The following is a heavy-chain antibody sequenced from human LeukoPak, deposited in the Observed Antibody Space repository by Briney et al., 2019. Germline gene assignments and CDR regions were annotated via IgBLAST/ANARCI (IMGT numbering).Heavy chain of an antibody. CDR2: ISGSGGRSRT. V-gene: IGHV3-23*01. CDR3: AKSGLNRFDY. Sequence: PGGSVRLSCAASGFTFSSYAMSWVRQAPGKGLEGVSNISGSGGRSRTYYADSVKGRFTISRDNSKNTLYLQMNSLRAEDTAVYYCAKSGLNRFDYWGQGTLVTVSS. CDR1: GFTFSSYA. D-gene: IGHD2-15*01. J-gene: IGHJ4*02.